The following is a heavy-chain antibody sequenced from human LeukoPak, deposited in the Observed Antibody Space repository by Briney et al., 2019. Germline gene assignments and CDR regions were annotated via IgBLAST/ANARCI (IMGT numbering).Heavy chain of an antibody. CDR2: IYPGDSDT. CDR3: ARAPYSSSIHDFDY. D-gene: IGHD6-6*01. Sequence: RGESLKISCQGSGYSFTSYWIGWVRQMPGKGLEWMGIIYPGDSDTRYSPSFQGQVTISADKSISTAYLQWSSLKASDTAMYYCARAPYSSSIHDFDYWGQGTLVTVSS. V-gene: IGHV5-51*01. CDR1: GYSFTSYW. J-gene: IGHJ4*02.